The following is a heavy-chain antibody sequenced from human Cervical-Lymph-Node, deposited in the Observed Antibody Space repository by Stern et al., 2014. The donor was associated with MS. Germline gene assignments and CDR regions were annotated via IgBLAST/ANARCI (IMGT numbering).Heavy chain of an antibody. J-gene: IGHJ4*02. Sequence: VQLEESGPGLVQPSQTLSLTCTVSGGSISSGGYYWSWIRQHPGKGLEWIGYIYYSGSTYYNPSLKSRVTISVDTSKNQFSLKLSSVTAADTAVYYCARTPYDFWSGYYLHDYWGQGTLVTVSS. D-gene: IGHD3-3*01. V-gene: IGHV4-31*03. CDR3: ARTPYDFWSGYYLHDY. CDR2: IYYSGST. CDR1: GGSISSGGYY.